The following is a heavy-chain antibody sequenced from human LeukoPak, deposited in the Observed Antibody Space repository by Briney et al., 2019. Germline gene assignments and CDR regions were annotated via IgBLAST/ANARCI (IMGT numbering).Heavy chain of an antibody. D-gene: IGHD1-26*01. Sequence: GGSLRLSCAASGFTVSSNYMSWVRQAPGKGLEWVSVIYSGGSTYYADSVKGRFTISRDNSKNTLYLQMNSLRAEDTAVYYCAVPASGSCGERFDYWGQGTLVTVSS. CDR2: IYSGGST. CDR3: AVPASGSCGERFDY. J-gene: IGHJ4*02. V-gene: IGHV3-66*01. CDR1: GFTVSSNY.